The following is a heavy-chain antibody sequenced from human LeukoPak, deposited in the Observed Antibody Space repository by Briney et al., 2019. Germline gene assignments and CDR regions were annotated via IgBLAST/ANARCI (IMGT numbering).Heavy chain of an antibody. CDR1: GFTFSSYA. CDR3: AKTPRRYSSGWSYFDY. J-gene: IGHJ4*02. V-gene: IGHV3-23*01. CDR2: ISGSGGST. Sequence: GGSLRLSCAASGFTFSSYAMSWVRQAPGRGLEWVSAISGSGGSTYYADSVKGRFTISRDNSKNTLYLQMNSLRAEDTAVYYCAKTPRRYSSGWSYFDYWGQGTLVTVSS. D-gene: IGHD6-19*01.